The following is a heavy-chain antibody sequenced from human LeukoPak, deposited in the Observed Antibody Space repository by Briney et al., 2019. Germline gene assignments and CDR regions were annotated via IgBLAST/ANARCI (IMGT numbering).Heavy chain of an antibody. Sequence: VASVKVSCKASGGTFSSYAISWVRQAPGQGLEWMGGIIPIFGTANYAQKFQGRVTITADESTSTAYMELSSLRSEDTAVYYCARGPRYCSGSSCFTFQHWGQGTLVTVSS. CDR2: IIPIFGTA. CDR3: ARGPRYCSGSSCFTFQH. J-gene: IGHJ1*01. CDR1: GGTFSSYA. V-gene: IGHV1-69*01. D-gene: IGHD2-15*01.